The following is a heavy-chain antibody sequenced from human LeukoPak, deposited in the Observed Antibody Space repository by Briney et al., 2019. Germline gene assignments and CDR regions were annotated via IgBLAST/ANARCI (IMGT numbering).Heavy chain of an antibody. CDR2: ISGSGSTI. CDR3: ARGWFSLHY. CDR1: GFTFSSYE. V-gene: IGHV3-48*03. D-gene: IGHD3-16*02. J-gene: IGHJ4*02. Sequence: GGSLRLSCAASGFTFSSYELNWVRQTPGKGLEWVSYISGSGSTIYYADSVKGRFTISRDNANNSLYLQMNSLRAEDTAVYYCARGWFSLHYWGQGTLVTVSS.